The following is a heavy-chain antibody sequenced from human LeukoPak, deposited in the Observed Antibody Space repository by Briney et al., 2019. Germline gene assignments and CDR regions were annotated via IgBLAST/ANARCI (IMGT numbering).Heavy chain of an antibody. J-gene: IGHJ4*02. D-gene: IGHD6-13*01. V-gene: IGHV1-2*02. CDR2: INPNSGGT. CDR3: ARDLRASIAAANLVFDY. CDR1: GYTFTGYC. Sequence: ASVKVSCKASGYTFTGYCMHWVRQAPGQGLEWMGWINPNSGGTNYAQKFQGRVTMTRDTSISTAYMELSRLRSDDTAVYYCARDLRASIAAANLVFDYWGQGTLVTVSS.